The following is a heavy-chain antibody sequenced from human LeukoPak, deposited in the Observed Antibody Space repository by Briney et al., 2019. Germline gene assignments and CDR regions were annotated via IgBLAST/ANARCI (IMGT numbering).Heavy chain of an antibody. J-gene: IGHJ5*02. V-gene: IGHV4-59*01. CDR1: HVSISTYY. D-gene: IGHD3-10*01. CDR2: IHYSGST. CDR3: ARDIYGSGHGWFDT. Sequence: SETLSLTCTVSHVSISTYYWSWIRQPPGKGLEWMGYIHYSGSTDYNPSLKSRVTISVDTSKKQLSLMLRSVTAADTAVYYCARDIYGSGHGWFDTWGQGRLVTVSS.